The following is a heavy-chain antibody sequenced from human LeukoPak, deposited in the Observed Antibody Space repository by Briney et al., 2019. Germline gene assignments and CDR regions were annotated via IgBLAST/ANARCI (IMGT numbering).Heavy chain of an antibody. CDR3: ARGGLSCSSTSCPAPFDY. CDR2: IYYSGST. D-gene: IGHD2-2*01. V-gene: IGHV4-39*07. Sequence: SETLSLTCTVSGGSISSSSYYWGWIRQPPGKGLEWIGSIYYSGSTNYNPSLKSRVTMSVDTSKNQFSLKLSSVTAADTAVYYCARGGLSCSSTSCPAPFDYWGQGTLVTVSS. CDR1: GGSISSSSYY. J-gene: IGHJ4*02.